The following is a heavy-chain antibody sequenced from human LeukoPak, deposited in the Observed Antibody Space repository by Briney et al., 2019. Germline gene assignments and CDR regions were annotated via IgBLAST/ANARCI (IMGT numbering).Heavy chain of an antibody. V-gene: IGHV3-48*03. CDR1: GFTFSSYE. J-gene: IGHJ6*02. CDR3: ARYTSPYYDLWSGYYGGPYYYYYGMDV. Sequence: GGSLRLSCAASGFTFSSYEMNWVRQAPGKGLEWVSYISSSGSTRYYANSVKGRFTISRDNAKNSLYLQMNSLRAEDTAVYYCARYTSPYYDLWSGYYGGPYYYYYGMDVWGQGTTVTVSS. CDR2: ISSSGSTR. D-gene: IGHD3-3*01.